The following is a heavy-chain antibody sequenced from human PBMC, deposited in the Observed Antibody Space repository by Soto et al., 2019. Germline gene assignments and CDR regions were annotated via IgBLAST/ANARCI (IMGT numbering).Heavy chain of an antibody. D-gene: IGHD5-12*01. CDR3: ARISGWLHPSYYFDY. CDR2: IYYSGST. V-gene: IGHV4-59*01. CDR1: GGSISSYY. J-gene: IGHJ4*02. Sequence: SETLSLTCTVSGGSISSYYWSWIRQPPGKGLEWIGYIYYSGSTNYNPSLKSRVTISVDTSKNQFSLKLSSVTAADTAVYYCARISGWLHPSYYFDYRGQRTPVTVSS.